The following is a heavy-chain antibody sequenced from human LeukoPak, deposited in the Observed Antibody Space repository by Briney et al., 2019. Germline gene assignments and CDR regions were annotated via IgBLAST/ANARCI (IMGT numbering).Heavy chain of an antibody. J-gene: IGHJ4*02. V-gene: IGHV3-30*18. CDR2: ISYDGSNK. D-gene: IGHD5-18*01. CDR3: AKDAITALDH. Sequence: GGSLRLSCAASGFTFSSYGMHWVRQAPGKGLEWVAVISYDGSNKYYADSVKGRFTISRDSSKNTLYLQMNSLRAEDTSVYYCAKDAITALDHWGQGTLVTVSS. CDR1: GFTFSSYG.